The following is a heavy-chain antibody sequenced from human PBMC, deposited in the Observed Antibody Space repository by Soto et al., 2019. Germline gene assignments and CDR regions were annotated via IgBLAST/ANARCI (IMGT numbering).Heavy chain of an antibody. J-gene: IGHJ5*02. D-gene: IGHD6-13*01. CDR3: ARERSAAGIGWFGR. CDR1: GYTFTSYD. CDR2: MNPNSGNT. Sequence: ASVKVSCKASGYTFTSYDINWVRQATGQGLEWMGWMNPNSGNTGYAQCFQGRVTMTWYTSISTAYMELGSLRYEDTAVYYCARERSAAGIGWFGRWGQETLVTVSS. V-gene: IGHV1-8*01.